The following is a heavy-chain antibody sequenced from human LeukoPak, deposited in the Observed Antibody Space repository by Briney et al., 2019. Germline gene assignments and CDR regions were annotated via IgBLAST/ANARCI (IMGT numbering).Heavy chain of an antibody. D-gene: IGHD1-26*01. V-gene: IGHV4-59*01. Sequence: PSETLSLTCTVSGGSISSYYWSWIRQPPGKGLEWIGYIYYSGSTSYNPSLKSRVTISVDTSKNQFSLKLSSVTAADTAVYYCARAVGAPGGYYYGMDVWGQGTTVTVSS. CDR3: ARAVGAPGGYYYGMDV. CDR2: IYYSGST. CDR1: GGSISSYY. J-gene: IGHJ6*02.